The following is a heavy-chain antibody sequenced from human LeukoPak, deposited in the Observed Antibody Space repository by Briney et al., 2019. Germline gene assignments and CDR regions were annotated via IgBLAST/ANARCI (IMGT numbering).Heavy chain of an antibody. J-gene: IGHJ6*02. D-gene: IGHD3-3*01. V-gene: IGHV4-31*03. CDR3: ARDFWSGYYTGYYYYYGMDV. CDR1: GGSICSGGYY. Sequence: SQTLSLTCTVSGGSICSGGYYWSWIRQHPGKGLEWIGYIYYSGSTYYNPSLKSRVTISVDTSKNQFSLKLSSVTAADTAVYYCARDFWSGYYTGYYYYYGMDVWGQGTTVTVSS. CDR2: IYYSGST.